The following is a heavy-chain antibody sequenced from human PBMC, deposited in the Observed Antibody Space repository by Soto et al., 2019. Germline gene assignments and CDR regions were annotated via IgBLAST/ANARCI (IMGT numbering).Heavy chain of an antibody. CDR1: CGSISSYY. V-gene: IGHV4-59*01. Sequence: SETLSLTCIVSCGSISSYYWSWIRQPPGKVLEWIGYIYYSGSTNYNPSLKSRVTISVDTSKNQFSLKLSSVTAADTAVYYCARDRGYYDSSGYFDYWGQGTLVNVSS. D-gene: IGHD3-22*01. J-gene: IGHJ4*02. CDR2: IYYSGST. CDR3: ARDRGYYDSSGYFDY.